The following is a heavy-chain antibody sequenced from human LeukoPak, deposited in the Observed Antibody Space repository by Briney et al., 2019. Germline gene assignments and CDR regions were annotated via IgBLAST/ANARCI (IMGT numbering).Heavy chain of an antibody. V-gene: IGHV3-30*18. CDR3: AKDGVILAPGVYWYMDV. Sequence: GGSLRLSCAASGFTFSSYGMHWVRQAPGKGLEWVAVISYDGSNKYYADSVKGRFTISRDNSRHTLYLQMNSLRAEDTAVFYCAKDGVILAPGVYWYMDVWGRGTTVTVSS. D-gene: IGHD3-16*02. CDR2: ISYDGSNK. CDR1: GFTFSSYG. J-gene: IGHJ6*03.